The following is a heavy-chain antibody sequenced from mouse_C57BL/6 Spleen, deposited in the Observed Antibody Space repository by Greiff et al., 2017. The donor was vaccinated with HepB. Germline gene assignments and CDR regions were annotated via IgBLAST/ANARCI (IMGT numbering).Heavy chain of an antibody. CDR1: GFTFSDYY. V-gene: IGHV5-12*01. CDR2: ISNGGGST. Sequence: EVQRVESGGGLVQPGGSLKLSCAASGFTFSDYYMYWVRQTPEKRLEWVAYISNGGGSTYYPDTVKGRFTISRDNAKNTLYLQMSRLKSEDTAMYYCARDYGSSSWFAYWGQGTLVTVSA. J-gene: IGHJ3*01. D-gene: IGHD1-1*01. CDR3: ARDYGSSSWFAY.